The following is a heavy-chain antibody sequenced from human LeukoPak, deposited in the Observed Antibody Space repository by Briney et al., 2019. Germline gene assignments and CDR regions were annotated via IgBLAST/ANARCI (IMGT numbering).Heavy chain of an antibody. CDR1: GFTFSSYA. Sequence: GGSLRLSCAASGFTFSSYAMSGVRQAPGKWLEWVSAITGSGGSTYYADSVKGRFTISRDNSKNTLYLQMNSLRAEDTAVYYCASDLRGELWLSDAFDILGQGTMVTVSS. V-gene: IGHV3-23*01. CDR2: ITGSGGST. J-gene: IGHJ3*02. D-gene: IGHD5-18*01. CDR3: ASDLRGELWLSDAFDI.